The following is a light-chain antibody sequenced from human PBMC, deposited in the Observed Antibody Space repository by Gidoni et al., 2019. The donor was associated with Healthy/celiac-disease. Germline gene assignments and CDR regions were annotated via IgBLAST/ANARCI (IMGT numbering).Light chain of an antibody. CDR2: AAS. CDR1: QSISRY. CDR3: QQSYSTWT. V-gene: IGKV1-39*01. Sequence: DIQMTQSPSSLSASVGDRVTITCRASQSISRYLKWYQQKPGKAPKLLIYAASSLQIGVLSRFRGSGSGTDFTLTISSLQREDFATYYCQQSYSTWTFGQGTKVEI. J-gene: IGKJ1*01.